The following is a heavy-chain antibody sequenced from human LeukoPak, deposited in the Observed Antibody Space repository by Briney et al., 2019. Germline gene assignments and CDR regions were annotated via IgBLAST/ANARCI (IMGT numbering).Heavy chain of an antibody. D-gene: IGHD3-10*01. CDR1: GYTFTSYG. V-gene: IGHV1-3*01. Sequence: ASVKVSCKASGYTFTSYGISWVRQAPGQRLEWMGWINAGNGNTKYSQKFQGRVTFTRDTSASTAYMELSSLRSEDTAVYYCARGGTMVRGVIGNDYWGQGTLVTVSS. J-gene: IGHJ4*02. CDR3: ARGGTMVRGVIGNDY. CDR2: INAGNGNT.